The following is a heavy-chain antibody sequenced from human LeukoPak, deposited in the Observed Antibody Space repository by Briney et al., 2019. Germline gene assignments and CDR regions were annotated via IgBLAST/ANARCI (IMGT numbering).Heavy chain of an antibody. J-gene: IGHJ4*02. D-gene: IGHD6-13*01. CDR3: AKAQQSYSSSWYASFDY. Sequence: GGSLRLSCAASGFTFSSYAMHWVRQAPGKGLEWVAVISYDGSNKYYADSVKGRFTISRDNSKNTLYLQMNSLRAEDTAVYYCAKAQQSYSSSWYASFDYWGQGTLVTVSS. CDR1: GFTFSSYA. CDR2: ISYDGSNK. V-gene: IGHV3-30-3*01.